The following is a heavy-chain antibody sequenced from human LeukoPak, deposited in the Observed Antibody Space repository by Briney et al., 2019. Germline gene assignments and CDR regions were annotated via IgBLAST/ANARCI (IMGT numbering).Heavy chain of an antibody. V-gene: IGHV3-48*01. Sequence: GGSLRLSCAASGFTFSTYSMNWVRQAPGKGLEWVSYISSSSSTIYYADSVKGRFTISRDNAKNSLYLQMNSLRAEDTAVYYCARDSPPDIWGQGTMVTVSS. CDR2: ISSSSSTI. CDR1: GFTFSTYS. J-gene: IGHJ3*02. CDR3: ARDSPPDI.